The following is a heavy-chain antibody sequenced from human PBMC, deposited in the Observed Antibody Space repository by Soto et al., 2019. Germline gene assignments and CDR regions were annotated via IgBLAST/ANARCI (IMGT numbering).Heavy chain of an antibody. CDR1: GGSISSGGYY. J-gene: IGHJ5*02. V-gene: IGHV4-31*03. CDR3: ASGPEWSYNWFDL. Sequence: SETLSLSCTVSGGSISSGGYYWSWIRQHPGKGLEWIGYIYYSGSTYYNPSLKSRVTISVDTSKNQFSLKLSSVTAADTAVYYLASGPEWSYNWFDLWGQAILVTVSS. CDR2: IYYSGST. D-gene: IGHD2-8*01.